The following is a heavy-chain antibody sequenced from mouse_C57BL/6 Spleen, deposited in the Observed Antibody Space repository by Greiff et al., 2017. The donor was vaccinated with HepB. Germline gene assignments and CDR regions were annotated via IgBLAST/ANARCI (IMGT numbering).Heavy chain of an antibody. CDR2: NSSGSSTI. V-gene: IGHV5-17*01. Sequence: EVKLVESGGGLVKPGGSLKLSCAASGFTFSDYGMHWVRQAPEKGLEWVAYNSSGSSTIYYADTVKGRFTISRDNAKNTLFLQMTSLRSEDTAMYYCARSQIRLHYAMDYWGQGTSVTVSS. CDR3: ARSQIRLHYAMDY. CDR1: GFTFSDYG. J-gene: IGHJ4*01. D-gene: IGHD3-2*02.